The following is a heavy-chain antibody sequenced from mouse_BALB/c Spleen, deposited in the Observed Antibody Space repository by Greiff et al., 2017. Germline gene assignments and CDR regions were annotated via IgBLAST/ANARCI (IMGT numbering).Heavy chain of an antibody. CDR1: GFTFSSFG. Sequence: EVHLVESGGGLVQPGGSRKLSCAASGFTFSSFGMHWVRQAPEKGLEWVAYISSGSSTIYYADTVKGRFTISRDNTKNTLFLQMTSLRSEDTAMYYCARSPRGNYVDYWGQGTSVTVSS. CDR3: ARSPRGNYVDY. V-gene: IGHV5-17*02. CDR2: ISSGSSTI. D-gene: IGHD2-1*01. J-gene: IGHJ4*01.